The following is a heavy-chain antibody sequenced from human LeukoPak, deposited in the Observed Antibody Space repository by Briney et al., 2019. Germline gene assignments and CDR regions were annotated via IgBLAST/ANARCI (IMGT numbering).Heavy chain of an antibody. CDR2: ISWKSDSR. Sequence: PGRSLRLSCAASGFTFDDYATHWVRQAPGKGLEWVSGISWKSDSRGYADSVKGRFTISRDNAKKSLYLQMNSLRAEDTALYYCAKVAGPWTYYYYYGMDVWGQGTLVTVSS. CDR3: AKVAGPWTYYYYYGMDV. J-gene: IGHJ6*02. V-gene: IGHV3-9*01. D-gene: IGHD6-19*01. CDR1: GFTFDDYA.